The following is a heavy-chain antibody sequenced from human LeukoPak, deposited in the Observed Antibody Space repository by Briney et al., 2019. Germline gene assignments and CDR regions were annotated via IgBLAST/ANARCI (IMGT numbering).Heavy chain of an antibody. CDR2: IYYSGST. CDR1: GGSISSGGYY. V-gene: IGHV4-31*03. Sequence: SETLSLTCTVSGGSISSGGYYWSWIRQHPGKGLEWIGYIYYSGSTHYNPSLKSRVTISVDTSKNQFSLKLSSVTAADTAVYYCARVDYYDSSGYHRPSFDYWGQGTLVTVSS. D-gene: IGHD3-22*01. J-gene: IGHJ4*02. CDR3: ARVDYYDSSGYHRPSFDY.